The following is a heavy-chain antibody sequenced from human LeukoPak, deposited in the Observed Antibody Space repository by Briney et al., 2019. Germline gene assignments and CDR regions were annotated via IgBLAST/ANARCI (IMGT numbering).Heavy chain of an antibody. CDR1: GFTVSSNY. Sequence: GGSLRLSCAASGFTVSSNYMSWVRQAPGKGLEWVSVIYSGGSTYYADSVKGRFTISRDNSKNTLYLQMSSLRAEDTAVYYCVKEGLRYFDWLLDYWGQGTLVTVSS. V-gene: IGHV3-53*05. CDR2: IYSGGST. CDR3: VKEGLRYFDWLLDY. J-gene: IGHJ4*02. D-gene: IGHD3-9*01.